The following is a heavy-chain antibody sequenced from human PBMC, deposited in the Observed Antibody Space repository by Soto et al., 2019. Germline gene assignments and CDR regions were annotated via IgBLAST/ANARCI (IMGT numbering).Heavy chain of an antibody. CDR2: INPSGGST. J-gene: IGHJ6*01. V-gene: IGHV1-46*01. Sequence: GGSVKVYFKAYGYPFTSYYMHLVRQAPGQGLEWMGIINPSGGSTSYAQKFQGRVTMTRDTSTSTVYMELSSLRSEDTAVYYCARGPRGSSCHGPCYYYGMDVWGQGTTVTVSS. CDR3: ARGPRGSSCHGPCYYYGMDV. D-gene: IGHD6-13*01. CDR1: GYPFTSYY.